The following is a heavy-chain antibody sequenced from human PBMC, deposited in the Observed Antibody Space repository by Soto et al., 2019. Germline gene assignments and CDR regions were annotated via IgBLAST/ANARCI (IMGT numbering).Heavy chain of an antibody. J-gene: IGHJ4*02. V-gene: IGHV5-51*01. CDR2: IYTGDSDT. CDR1: GYIFSTYL. D-gene: IGHD3-10*01. CDR3: ARLPQFIWFGALTYRAYYFNY. Sequence: ESLTICCTGSGYIFSTYLIAWLRQMPGKGLGWMVIIYTGDSDTSYSPSFQVQVTISADTSTKTAYLQLSSLKASDTAIYYCARLPQFIWFGALTYRAYYFNYWGPGTTVTVSS.